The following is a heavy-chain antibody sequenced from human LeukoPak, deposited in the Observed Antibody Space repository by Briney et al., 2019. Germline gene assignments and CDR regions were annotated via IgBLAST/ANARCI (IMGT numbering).Heavy chain of an antibody. Sequence: GGSLRLSCAAFGFTFSTYGMHWVPQAPGKGLEWVAFLRFDARNIQYADSVKGRFSISRDNSTSTLYLQMNSLRAEDTAVYFCAKVGPFRDPVADYWGEGTLVTVAS. CDR1: GFTFSTYG. V-gene: IGHV3-30*02. J-gene: IGHJ4*02. CDR2: LRFDARNI. D-gene: IGHD6-19*01. CDR3: AKVGPFRDPVADY.